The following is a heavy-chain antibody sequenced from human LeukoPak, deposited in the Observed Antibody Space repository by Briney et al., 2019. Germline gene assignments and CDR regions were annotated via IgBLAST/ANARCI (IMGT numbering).Heavy chain of an antibody. Sequence: PSETLSLTSTVSGDSISNYYWTWIRQSAGKGLQWIGRINTSGNTNYNPYLKSRVTMSLDTSKNQFSLNLSSVTAADTAVYYCARERLGFRVDVWGKGTPVTVSS. CDR2: INTSGNT. CDR3: ARERLGFRVDV. J-gene: IGHJ6*04. CDR1: GDSISNYY. V-gene: IGHV4-4*07. D-gene: IGHD3-10*01.